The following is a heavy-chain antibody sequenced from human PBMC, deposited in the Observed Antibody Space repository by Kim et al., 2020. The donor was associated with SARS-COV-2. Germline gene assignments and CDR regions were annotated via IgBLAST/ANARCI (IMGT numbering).Heavy chain of an antibody. V-gene: IGHV1-8*01. CDR3: ARNWNDVPNY. CDR2: NT. D-gene: IGHD1-1*01. J-gene: IGHJ4*02. Sequence: NTGYAQKFQGRVTRTRNTSISTAYMELSSLRSEDTAVYYCARNWNDVPNYWGQGTLVTVSS.